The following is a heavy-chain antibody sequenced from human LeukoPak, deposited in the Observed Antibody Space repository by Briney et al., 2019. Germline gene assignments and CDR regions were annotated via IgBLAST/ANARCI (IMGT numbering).Heavy chain of an antibody. D-gene: IGHD4-17*01. V-gene: IGHV4-61*01. CDR1: GGSVSSGSYY. Sequence: PSETLSLTCTVSGGSVSSGSYYWSWIRQPPGKGLGWIGYIYYSGSTNYNPSLKSRVTISVDTSKNQFSLKLSSVTAADTAVYYCASGPFYGDYDPPDAFDIWGQGTMVTVSS. J-gene: IGHJ3*02. CDR3: ASGPFYGDYDPPDAFDI. CDR2: IYYSGST.